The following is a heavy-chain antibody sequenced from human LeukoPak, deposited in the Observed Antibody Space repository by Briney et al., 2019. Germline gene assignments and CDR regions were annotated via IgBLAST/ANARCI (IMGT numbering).Heavy chain of an antibody. CDR2: INSDGSST. J-gene: IGHJ5*02. CDR3: ARPDSSCYNLFDP. Sequence: GGSLRLSCAASGFTFSSYWMHWVRQAPGKGLVWVSRINSDGSSTSYADSVKGRFTISRDNAKNTLYLQMNSLRAEDTAVYYCARPDSSCYNLFDPLGQGTLVTASS. CDR1: GFTFSSYW. D-gene: IGHD3-22*01. V-gene: IGHV3-74*01.